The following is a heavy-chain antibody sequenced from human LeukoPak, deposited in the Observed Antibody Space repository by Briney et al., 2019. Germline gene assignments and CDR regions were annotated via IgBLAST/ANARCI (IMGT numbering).Heavy chain of an antibody. CDR2: IYHSGST. J-gene: IGHJ6*02. Sequence: SGTLSLTCAVSGGSISSSNWWSWVRQPPGKGLEWIGEIYHSGSTNYNPSLKSRVTISVDKSKNQFSLKLSSVTAADTAVYYCARGGGGTFDFWSGYYGYYGMDVWGQGTTVTVSS. CDR1: GGSISSSNW. D-gene: IGHD3-3*01. CDR3: ARGGGGTFDFWSGYYGYYGMDV. V-gene: IGHV4-4*02.